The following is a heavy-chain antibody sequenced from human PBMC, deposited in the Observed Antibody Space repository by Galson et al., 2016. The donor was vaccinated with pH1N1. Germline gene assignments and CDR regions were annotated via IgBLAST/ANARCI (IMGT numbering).Heavy chain of an antibody. D-gene: IGHD6-13*01. CDR3: ARVKAGADGVPDY. CDR2: IWFDGINK. J-gene: IGHJ4*02. V-gene: IGHV3-33*01. CDR1: GFTFSSHG. Sequence: SLRLSCAASGFTFSSHGIHWVRQAPGKGLEWVAVIWFDGINKYYKDSVKGRFTISRDNSKNTVYLQMNRMRDEDSAVYYCARVKAGADGVPDYWGQGTLVTVSS.